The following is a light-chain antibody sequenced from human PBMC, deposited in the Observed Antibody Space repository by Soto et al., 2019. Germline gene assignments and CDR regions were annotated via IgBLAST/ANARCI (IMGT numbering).Light chain of an antibody. CDR1: ALPKHY. CDR3: QSTDTSTISYVL. CDR2: DDN. V-gene: IGLV3-25*02. Sequence: SYELTQLPSVSVSPGQTARITCSGDALPKHYSYWYQLKPGQAPLLLIYDDNKRPSGIPERFSGSSSGTTVTLTISGVQAEDEGDYFCQSTDTSTISYVLFGGGTQLTVL. J-gene: IGLJ2*01.